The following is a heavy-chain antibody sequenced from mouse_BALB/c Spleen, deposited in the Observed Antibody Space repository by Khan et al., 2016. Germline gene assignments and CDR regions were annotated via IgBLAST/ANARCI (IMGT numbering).Heavy chain of an antibody. CDR1: GFSLTSYG. D-gene: IGHD1-1*01. Sequence: QVQLKQSGPGLVQPSQSLSITCTVSGFSLTSYGVHWVRQSPGKGLEWLGVIWSGGSTDYNAAFISRLSISKDNSKSQVFFKMNSLQANDTAIYYCATNYYGSSYYYAMDYWGQGTSVTVSS. V-gene: IGHV2-2*02. CDR2: IWSGGST. J-gene: IGHJ4*01. CDR3: ATNYYGSSYYYAMDY.